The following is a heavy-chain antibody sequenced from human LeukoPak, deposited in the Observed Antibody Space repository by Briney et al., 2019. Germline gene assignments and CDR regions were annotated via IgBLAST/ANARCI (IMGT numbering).Heavy chain of an antibody. CDR2: IIPIFGTA. CDR1: GDSIIKFA. V-gene: IGHV1-69*01. Sequence: GSSVKVCCKASGDSIIKFAVSWVRQAPGQGLQWMGGIIPIFGTADYAQKFQGRVTITADEATSTTYMELSSLKSEDTAIYYCTTRSCGAGACSSSFYYYYGLHFWGQGTTVSVSS. CDR3: TTRSCGAGACSSSFYYYYGLHF. J-gene: IGHJ6*02. D-gene: IGHD3-16*01.